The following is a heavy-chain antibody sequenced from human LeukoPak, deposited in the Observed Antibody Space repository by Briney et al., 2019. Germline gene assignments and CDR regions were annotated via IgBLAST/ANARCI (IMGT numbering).Heavy chain of an antibody. CDR2: IYSGGST. CDR3: ARAPGYYYGMDV. CDR1: GVTVSSNY. J-gene: IGHJ6*02. Sequence: GGSLRLSCAASGVTVSSNYMSWVRQAPGKGLEWVSVIYSGGSTYYADSVKGRFTISRDNAKNSLYLQMNSLRDEDTAVYYCARAPGYYYGMDVWGQGTTVTVSS. V-gene: IGHV3-53*01.